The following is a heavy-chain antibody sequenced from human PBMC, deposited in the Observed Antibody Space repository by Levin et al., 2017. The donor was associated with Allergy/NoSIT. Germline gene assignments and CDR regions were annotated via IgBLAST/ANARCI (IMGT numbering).Heavy chain of an antibody. D-gene: IGHD3-22*01. CDR3: AKKFPPYYDSSGYYDV. CDR1: GFTFSSYA. CDR2: ISGSGGST. Sequence: GESLKISCAASGFTFSSYAMSWVRQAPGKGLEWVSAISGSGGSTYYADSVKGRFTISRDNSKNTLYLQMNSLRAEDTAVYYCAKKFPPYYDSSGYYDVWGQGTLVTVSS. V-gene: IGHV3-23*01. J-gene: IGHJ4*02.